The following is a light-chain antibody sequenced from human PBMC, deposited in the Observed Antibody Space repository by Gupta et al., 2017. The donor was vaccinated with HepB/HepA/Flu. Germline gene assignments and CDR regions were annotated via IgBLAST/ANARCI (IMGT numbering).Light chain of an antibody. V-gene: IGLV1-44*01. CDR3: AAWDDSLSAWL. CDR1: SSNIGSNA. CDR2: SNI. J-gene: IGLJ3*02. Sequence: QSVLTQPPSASGTPGPRVTISCSGSSSNIGSNAVIWYRQFPGTAPRLLLYSNIQRPSGVPDRFSGSKSGTSASLAISGLQSEDEADYHCAAWDDSLSAWLFGGGTKLTVL.